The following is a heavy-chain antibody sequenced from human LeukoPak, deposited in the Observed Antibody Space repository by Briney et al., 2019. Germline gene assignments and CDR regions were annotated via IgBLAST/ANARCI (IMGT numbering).Heavy chain of an antibody. Sequence: ASVKVSCKASGYTFTSYGISWVRQAPGQGLEWMGWISAYNGNTNYAQKLQGRVTMTTDTSTSTAYMELSTLRSEDTAVYYCATALPNSSGYYGWYFDLWGRGALVTVSS. CDR3: ATALPNSSGYYGWYFDL. CDR2: ISAYNGNT. D-gene: IGHD3-22*01. J-gene: IGHJ2*01. V-gene: IGHV1-18*01. CDR1: GYTFTSYG.